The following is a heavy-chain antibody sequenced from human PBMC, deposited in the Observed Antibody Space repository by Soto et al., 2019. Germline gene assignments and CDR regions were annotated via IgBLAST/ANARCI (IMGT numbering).Heavy chain of an antibody. CDR1: GGSISSGDYY. Sequence: QVQLQESGPGLVKPSQTLSLTCTVSGGSISSGDYYWSWIRQPPGKGLEWIGYIYYSGSTYYNPSLKSRVTISVDTSKNPFSLKLSSVTAADTAVYYCARASVTYEGHSCWFDPWGQGTLVTVSS. CDR2: IYYSGST. J-gene: IGHJ5*02. D-gene: IGHD4-4*01. V-gene: IGHV4-30-4*01. CDR3: ARASVTYEGHSCWFDP.